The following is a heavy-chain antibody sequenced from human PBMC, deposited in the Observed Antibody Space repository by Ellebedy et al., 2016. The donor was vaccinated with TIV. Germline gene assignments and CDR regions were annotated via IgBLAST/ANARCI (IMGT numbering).Heavy chain of an antibody. J-gene: IGHJ4*02. CDR2: ISAYSGNT. V-gene: IGHV1-18*04. CDR3: ARVIGLFDCDGAICSPPPPLDY. Sequence: ASVKVSCKASGYTFTSFGISWMRQAPGQGLEWMGWISAYSGNTNYVQKFQGRVTMTTDTSTSTGYMELRSLRSDDTAVYYWARVIGLFDCDGAICSPPPPLDYWGRGTLVTVSS. D-gene: IGHD2-21*01. CDR1: GYTFTSFG.